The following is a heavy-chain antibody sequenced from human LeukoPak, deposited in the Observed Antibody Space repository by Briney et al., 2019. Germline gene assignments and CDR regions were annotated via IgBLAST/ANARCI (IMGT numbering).Heavy chain of an antibody. Sequence: SETLSLTCTVSGGSISSSSYYWGWIRQPPGKGLEWIGSIYYSGSTYYNPSLKSRVTISVDTSKNQFSLKLSSVTAADTAVYYCARHVRYSSPLHTPAEPHGFAFDIWGQGTMVTVSS. D-gene: IGHD6-19*01. V-gene: IGHV4-39*01. CDR1: GGSISSSSYY. CDR3: ARHVRYSSPLHTPAEPHGFAFDI. CDR2: IYYSGST. J-gene: IGHJ3*02.